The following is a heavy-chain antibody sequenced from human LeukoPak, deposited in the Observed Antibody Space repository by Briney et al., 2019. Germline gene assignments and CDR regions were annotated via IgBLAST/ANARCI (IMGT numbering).Heavy chain of an antibody. Sequence: PGGSLRLTCVGSGFTFSTYWMHWVRQAPGGGLVWVSGINTDGSTTSYADSVKGRFTISRDIAKNTVYLQMSSLRAEDTAVYYCAKESGYDVDLEYWGQGALVTVSS. CDR1: GFTFSTYW. CDR3: AKESGYDVDLEY. CDR2: INTDGSTT. D-gene: IGHD5-12*01. J-gene: IGHJ4*02. V-gene: IGHV3-74*01.